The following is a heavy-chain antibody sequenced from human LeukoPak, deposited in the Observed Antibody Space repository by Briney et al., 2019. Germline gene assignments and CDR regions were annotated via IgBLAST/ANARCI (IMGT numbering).Heavy chain of an antibody. CDR3: AKGPQLGSGYHPDY. CDR1: GLTFCSVA. J-gene: IGHJ4*02. Sequence: GGSLSLSCALSGLTFCSVAMTWVRQAPGKGLEWVSTITGSDDTTYYADSVKGRFTISRDYSKNTLHLQMNSLRVEDTAIHYCAKGPQLGSGYHPDYWGQGTLVTVSS. CDR2: ITGSDDTT. V-gene: IGHV3-23*01. D-gene: IGHD3-22*01.